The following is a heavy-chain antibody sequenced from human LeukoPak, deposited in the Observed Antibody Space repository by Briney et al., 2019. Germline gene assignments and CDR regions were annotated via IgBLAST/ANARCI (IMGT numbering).Heavy chain of an antibody. V-gene: IGHV4-34*01. CDR2: INHSGST. CDR1: GGSFSGYY. D-gene: IGHD3-9*01. J-gene: IGHJ6*04. Sequence: SETLSLTCAVYGGSFSGYYWSWIRQPPGKGLELIGEINHSGSTNYNPSLKSRVTISVDTSKNQFSLKLSSVTAADTAVYYCARGSLYRYFDYRFVNGMDVWGKGTTVTVSS. CDR3: ARGSLYRYFDYRFVNGMDV.